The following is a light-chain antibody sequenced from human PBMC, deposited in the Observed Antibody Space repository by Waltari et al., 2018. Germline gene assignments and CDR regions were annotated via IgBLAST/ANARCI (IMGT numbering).Light chain of an antibody. CDR2: YDS. V-gene: IGLV3-21*04. CDR1: NIAETT. Sequence: SYVLTQAPPVSVAPGETARITCGGNNIAETTVPWYQQKPGQAPVLVIFYDSDRPSGIPERFSGSNSGNTATLTISRAEAGDEADYYCQVWDTSIDLSVFGTGTKVTVL. J-gene: IGLJ1*01. CDR3: QVWDTSIDLSV.